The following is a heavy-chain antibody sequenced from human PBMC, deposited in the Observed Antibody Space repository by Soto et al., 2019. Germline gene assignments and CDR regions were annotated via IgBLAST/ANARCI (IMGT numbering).Heavy chain of an antibody. V-gene: IGHV2-5*02. CDR3: AHRKSDRPTDVCYAWYFDL. CDR1: GFSLTTRGVG. CDR2: IYWDDDE. Sequence: QITLKESGPTLVKPTQTLTLTCTFSGFSLTTRGVGVGWIRQPPGKALEWLALIYWDDDERYSPSLRSRLTITQDTSNNQVVLTMTHMHPVDTATYYCAHRKSDRPTDVCYAWYFDLWGRGTLVTVSS. D-gene: IGHD2-8*01. J-gene: IGHJ2*01.